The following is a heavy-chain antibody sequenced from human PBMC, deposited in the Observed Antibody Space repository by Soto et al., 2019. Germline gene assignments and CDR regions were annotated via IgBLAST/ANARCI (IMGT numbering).Heavy chain of an antibody. CDR2: IYYSGST. D-gene: IGHD3-22*01. V-gene: IGHV4-31*03. Sequence: QVQLQESGPGLVEPSQTLSLTCTVSGGSISSGGYYWSWIRQHPGKGLEWIGYIYYSGSTYYNPSLKIRVTISVDTSKNQFSLKLSSVTAAYTAVYYCARVRDPYYYDSSGYYFDYWGQGTLVTVSS. CDR3: ARVRDPYYYDSSGYYFDY. J-gene: IGHJ4*02. CDR1: GGSISSGGYY.